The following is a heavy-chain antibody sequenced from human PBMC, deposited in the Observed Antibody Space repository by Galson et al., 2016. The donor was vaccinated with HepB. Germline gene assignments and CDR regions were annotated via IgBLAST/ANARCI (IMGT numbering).Heavy chain of an antibody. V-gene: IGHV3-13*01. J-gene: IGHJ4*02. CDR3: ARGSPYWTGHYVFDS. D-gene: IGHD3/OR15-3a*01. Sequence: SLRLSCAASGFTFSNYDMHWVRQVTGRGLEWISAVGTTGDTHYPVSVKGRFTISRENAKNSFYLQMDSLRAGDTAVYYCARGSPYWTGHYVFDSWGQGALVTVSS. CDR2: VGTTGDT. CDR1: GFTFSNYD.